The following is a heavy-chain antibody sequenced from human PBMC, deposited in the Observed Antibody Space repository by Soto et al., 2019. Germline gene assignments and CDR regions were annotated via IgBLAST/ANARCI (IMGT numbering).Heavy chain of an antibody. D-gene: IGHD5-18*01. J-gene: IGHJ5*02. Sequence: QVQLQESGPGLVKPSETLSLTCTVSGGSISSYYWSWIRQPPGKGLEWIGYIYYSGSTNYNPSLKNRVTISVDTSKNQFSLKLSSVTAADTAVYYCARLNSGGYSRTFDPWGQGTLVTVSS. CDR3: ARLNSGGYSRTFDP. CDR1: GGSISSYY. V-gene: IGHV4-59*08. CDR2: IYYSGST.